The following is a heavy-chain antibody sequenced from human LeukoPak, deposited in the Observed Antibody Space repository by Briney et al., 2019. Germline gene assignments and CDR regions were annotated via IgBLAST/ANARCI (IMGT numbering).Heavy chain of an antibody. V-gene: IGHV3-43*01. Sequence: GGSLRLSRAASGFTFEDYTMHWVRQVPGKTLEWVSLISWDGTTYYTDSVKGRFSISRDNNKDSLYLQMDTLRSEDTAFYYCVKDLSYESSGSFFDYWGQGTLVTVSS. J-gene: IGHJ4*02. CDR2: ISWDGTT. CDR3: VKDLSYESSGSFFDY. CDR1: GFTFEDYT. D-gene: IGHD3-22*01.